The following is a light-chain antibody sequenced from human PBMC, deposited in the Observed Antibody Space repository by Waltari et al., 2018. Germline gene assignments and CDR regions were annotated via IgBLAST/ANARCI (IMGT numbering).Light chain of an antibody. CDR3: QQSHSAPLA. V-gene: IGKV3-11*01. CDR1: QSIDTY. J-gene: IGKJ4*01. CDR2: DAS. Sequence: EIVLTQSPATLSLSPGQRATLSCRASQSIDTYLAWYQQKPGQLPRLLIYDASNGATGIHARFSGSGSGTDFTLTVSGLEPEDFATYYCQQSHSAPLAFGGGTRLEI.